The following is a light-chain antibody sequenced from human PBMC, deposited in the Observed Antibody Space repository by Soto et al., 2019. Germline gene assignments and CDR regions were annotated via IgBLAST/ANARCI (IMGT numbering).Light chain of an antibody. CDR2: DAS. CDR1: QNVYNN. J-gene: IGKJ4*01. V-gene: IGKV3-15*01. Sequence: EIVMTQSPATLSVSPGEGATLSCKASQNVYNNLAWYQQRPGQPPRLLIYDASTRATGISARFSGSGYGTEFTLTIGSRQSEDFAVYFCQQCRNWPLTFGGGTKVEIK. CDR3: QQCRNWPLT.